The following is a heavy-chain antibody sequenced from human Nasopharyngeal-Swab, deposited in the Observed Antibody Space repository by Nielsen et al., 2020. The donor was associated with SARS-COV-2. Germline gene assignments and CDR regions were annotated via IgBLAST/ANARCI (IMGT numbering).Heavy chain of an antibody. J-gene: IGHJ2*01. CDR1: GFTFSSYA. CDR2: IKQDGSEK. Sequence: GGSLRLSCAASGFTFSSYAMSWVRQSPGKGLEWVANIKQDGSEKYYVDYVKGRFTISRDNAKNSLYLQMNSLRAEDTAVYYCAREDGTHDYVWGSYRYSSLYWYFDLWGRGTLVTVSS. CDR3: AREDGTHDYVWGSYRYSSLYWYFDL. D-gene: IGHD3-16*02. V-gene: IGHV3-7*01.